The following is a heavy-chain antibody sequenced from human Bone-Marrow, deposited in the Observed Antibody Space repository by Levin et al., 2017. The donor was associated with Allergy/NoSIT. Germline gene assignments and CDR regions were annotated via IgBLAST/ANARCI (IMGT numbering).Heavy chain of an antibody. V-gene: IGHV3-74*01. D-gene: IGHD2-2*01. CDR3: ARGGCDRTSCLDH. Sequence: GESLKISCTASAFTFRNYYMHWVRQAPGMGLVWVSNILNDGTTNYADSVKGRFTISRDNAKKTLYLQMNSLGEEDTAVYFCARGGCDRTSCLDHWGQGILVTVSS. J-gene: IGHJ4*02. CDR1: AFTFRNYY. CDR2: ILNDGTT.